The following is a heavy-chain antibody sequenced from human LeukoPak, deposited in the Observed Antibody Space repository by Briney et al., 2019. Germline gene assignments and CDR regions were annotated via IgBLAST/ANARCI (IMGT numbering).Heavy chain of an antibody. D-gene: IGHD3-10*01. CDR2: IYYSGST. CDR1: GGSISSGGYS. Sequence: PSETLSLTCAVSGGSISSGGYSWSWIRQPPGKGLEWIGGIYYSGSTTYNPSLQSRVTISIDTSKNQFSLKLSSMTAADTAVYYCAREGEDTLVRGIPGGFDYWGQGTLVTVSS. V-gene: IGHV4-61*08. J-gene: IGHJ4*02. CDR3: AREGEDTLVRGIPGGFDY.